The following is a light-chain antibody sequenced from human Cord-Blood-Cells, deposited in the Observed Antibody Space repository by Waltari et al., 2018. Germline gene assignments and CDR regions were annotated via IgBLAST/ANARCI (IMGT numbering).Light chain of an antibody. Sequence: DIQMTQSPSSLSASVGDRVTITCRASQSISSYLNWYQQKPGKAPTLLIYAAASLQSGVPSRFSGSRSGTDFTLTISSLQPEDFATDYCQQSYSTLRTFGGGTKVEIK. V-gene: IGKV1-39*01. CDR1: QSISSY. J-gene: IGKJ4*01. CDR2: AAA. CDR3: QQSYSTLRT.